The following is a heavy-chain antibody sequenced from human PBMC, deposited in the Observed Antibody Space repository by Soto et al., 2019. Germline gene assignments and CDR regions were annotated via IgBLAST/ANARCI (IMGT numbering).Heavy chain of an antibody. CDR1: GFTFSDYY. CDR2: ISSSGSTI. CDR3: ARDLVSYSGYDWVLSYYYGMAV. V-gene: IGHV3-11*01. D-gene: IGHD5-12*01. Sequence: GGSLRLSCAASGFTFSDYYMSWIRQAPGKGLEWVSYISSSGSTIYYADSVKGRFTISRDNAKNSLYLQMNSLRAEDTAVYYCARDLVSYSGYDWVLSYYYGMAVWGRGTTVTVSS. J-gene: IGHJ6*02.